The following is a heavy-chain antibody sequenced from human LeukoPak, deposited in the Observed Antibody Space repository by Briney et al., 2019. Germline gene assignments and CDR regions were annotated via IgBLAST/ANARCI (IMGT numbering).Heavy chain of an antibody. CDR3: ARGDCSGGSCYPYFDY. Sequence: GASVKVSCKASGYTFTSYDINWVRQAPGQGLEWMGIINPSGGSTSYAQKFQGRVTMTRDTSTSTVYMELSSLRSEDTAVYYCARGDCSGGSCYPYFDYWGQGTLVTVSS. V-gene: IGHV1-46*01. CDR2: INPSGGST. D-gene: IGHD2-15*01. J-gene: IGHJ4*02. CDR1: GYTFTSYD.